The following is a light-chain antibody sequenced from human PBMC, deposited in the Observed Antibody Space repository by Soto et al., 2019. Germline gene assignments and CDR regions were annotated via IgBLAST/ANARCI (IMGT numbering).Light chain of an antibody. CDR1: SSDVGGYNY. V-gene: IGLV2-14*01. CDR2: EVS. J-gene: IGLJ2*01. Sequence: QSALTQPASVSGSPGQSITISCTGTSSDVGGYNYVSWYQQHPGKAPKLMIYEVSNRHSGVSNRFSGSKSGNTASLTISGLQAEDEADYYCSSYTSSSTPVVFGGGTKPTVL. CDR3: SSYTSSSTPVV.